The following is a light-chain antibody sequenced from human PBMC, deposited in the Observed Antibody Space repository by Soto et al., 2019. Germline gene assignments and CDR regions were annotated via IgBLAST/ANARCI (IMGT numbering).Light chain of an antibody. CDR1: SSDVGGYNY. J-gene: IGLJ2*01. CDR2: DVS. V-gene: IGLV2-14*03. CDR3: SSYTSGSSVV. Sequence: QSVLTQPASVSGSPGQSITISCTGTSSDVGGYNYVSWYQQYPGKAPKLMIYDVSNRPSGVSNRFSGSTSGNTASLTISGLQAEDEADYYCSSYTSGSSVVFGGGTKLTVL.